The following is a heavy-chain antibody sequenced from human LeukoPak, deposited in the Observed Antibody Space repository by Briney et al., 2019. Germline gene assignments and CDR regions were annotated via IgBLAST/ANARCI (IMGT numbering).Heavy chain of an antibody. J-gene: IGHJ5*02. CDR2: INPNSGGT. Sequence: ASVKVSFMASGYTFTIYGISWVRQAPGQGLEWMGWINPNSGGTNYAQKFQGRGTITRDTAISTAYMELSRLRSDDTAVYYCARALWFGESRDLFDPWGQGTLVTVSS. D-gene: IGHD3-10*01. CDR1: GYTFTIYG. V-gene: IGHV1-2*02. CDR3: ARALWFGESRDLFDP.